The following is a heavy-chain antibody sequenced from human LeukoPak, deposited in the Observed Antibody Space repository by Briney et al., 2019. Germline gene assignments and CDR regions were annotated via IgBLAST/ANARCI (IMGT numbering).Heavy chain of an antibody. CDR3: ARHGVTYYYDSSGYPHDAFDI. J-gene: IGHJ3*02. D-gene: IGHD3-22*01. V-gene: IGHV5-51*01. CDR1: GYSFTSYR. CDR2: IYPGDSDT. Sequence: GESLKISCKGSGYSFTSYRIGWVRQMPGKGLEWMGIIYPGDSDTRYSPSFQGQVTISADKSISTAYLQWSSLKASDTAMYYCARHGVTYYYDSSGYPHDAFDIWGQGTMVTVSS.